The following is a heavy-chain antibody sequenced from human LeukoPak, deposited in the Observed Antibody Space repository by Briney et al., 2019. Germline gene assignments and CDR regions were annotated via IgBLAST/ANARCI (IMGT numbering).Heavy chain of an antibody. D-gene: IGHD6-6*01. V-gene: IGHV4-4*09. Sequence: SETLSLTCTVSGGSISSYYWSWIRQPPGKGLEWIGNIYTSGSTNYNPSLRSRVTMSVDTSKNQISLKLSSVTAADTAVYYCARAARTYYMDVWGKGTTVTVSS. CDR2: IYTSGST. J-gene: IGHJ6*03. CDR3: ARAARTYYMDV. CDR1: GGSISSYY.